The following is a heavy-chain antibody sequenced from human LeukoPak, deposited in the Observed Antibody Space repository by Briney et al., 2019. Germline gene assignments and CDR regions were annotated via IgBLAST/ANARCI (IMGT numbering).Heavy chain of an antibody. CDR2: IIPIFGTA. J-gene: IGHJ4*02. V-gene: IGHV1-69*13. CDR3: AKDRGGTGDFDY. D-gene: IGHD3-10*01. Sequence: GASVKVSCKASGGTFSSYAISWVRQAPGQGLEWMGGIIPIFGTANYAQKFQGRVTITADESTSTAYMELSSLRSEDMAMYYCAKDRGGTGDFDYWGQGTLVTVSS. CDR1: GGTFSSYA.